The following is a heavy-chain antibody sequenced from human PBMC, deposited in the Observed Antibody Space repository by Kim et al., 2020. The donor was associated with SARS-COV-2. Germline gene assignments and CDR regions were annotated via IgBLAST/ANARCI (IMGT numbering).Heavy chain of an antibody. D-gene: IGHD5-18*01. CDR2: IHYSGIS. J-gene: IGHJ4*02. Sequence: SETLSLTCTVSGGSITTYFWTWIRQPPGKGLEWIGNIHYSGISHYNPSLKSRISISIDTSKNQFSLKLNSVIAADTAVYYCLGGRHGYPFDYWGQGSLVTVSS. CDR3: LGGRHGYPFDY. V-gene: IGHV4-59*01. CDR1: GGSITTYF.